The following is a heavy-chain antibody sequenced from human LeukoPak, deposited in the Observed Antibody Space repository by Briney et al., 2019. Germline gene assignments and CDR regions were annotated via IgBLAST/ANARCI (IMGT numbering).Heavy chain of an antibody. CDR3: AKAGKSYDYVWGSYRTNGYFDY. Sequence: SETLSLTCTVSGGSISSSSYYWGWIRQPPGKGLEWIGSIYYSGSTYYNPSLKSRVTISVDTSKNQFSLKLSSVTAADTAVYYCAKAGKSYDYVWGSYRTNGYFDYWGQGTLVTVSS. CDR1: GGSISSSSYY. CDR2: IYYSGST. J-gene: IGHJ4*02. D-gene: IGHD3-16*02. V-gene: IGHV4-39*07.